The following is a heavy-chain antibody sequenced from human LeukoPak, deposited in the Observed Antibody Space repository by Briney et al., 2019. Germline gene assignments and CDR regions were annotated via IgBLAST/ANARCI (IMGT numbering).Heavy chain of an antibody. V-gene: IGHV4-59*08. CDR3: ARHLAAADLQVYYYYGMDV. D-gene: IGHD6-13*01. J-gene: IGHJ6*02. Sequence: SETLSLTCTVSGGSISSYYWSWIRQPPGKGLEWIGRIYTSGSTNYNPSLKSRVTISVDTSKNQFSLKLSSVTAADTAVYYCARHLAAADLQVYYYYGMDVWGQGTTVTVSS. CDR1: GGSISSYY. CDR2: IYTSGST.